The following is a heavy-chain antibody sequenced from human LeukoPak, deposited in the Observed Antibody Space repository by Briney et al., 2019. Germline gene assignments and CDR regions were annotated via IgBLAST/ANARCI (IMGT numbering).Heavy chain of an antibody. D-gene: IGHD4-11*01. V-gene: IGHV4-61*02. J-gene: IGHJ4*02. Sequence: PSETLSLTCTVSGGSISSGSYYSSWIRQPAGTGLEWIVRIYTSGSTNYNPSLKSRVTISVDTSKNQFSLKLSSVTAADTAVYYCARVTIRESCDYWGQGTLVTVSS. CDR2: IYTSGST. CDR3: ARVTIRESCDY. CDR1: GGSISSGSYY.